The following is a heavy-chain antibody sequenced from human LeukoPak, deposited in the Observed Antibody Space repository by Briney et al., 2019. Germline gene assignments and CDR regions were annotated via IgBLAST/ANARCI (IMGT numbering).Heavy chain of an antibody. Sequence: SETLSLTCTASGDSITNSNYYWSWIRQPPGKGLEWIGEINHSGSTNYNPSLKSRVTISVDTSKNQFSLKLSSVTAADTAVYYCAIDFNYWGQGTLVTVSS. CDR3: AIDFNY. CDR1: GDSITNSNYY. CDR2: INHSGST. V-gene: IGHV4-39*07. J-gene: IGHJ4*02.